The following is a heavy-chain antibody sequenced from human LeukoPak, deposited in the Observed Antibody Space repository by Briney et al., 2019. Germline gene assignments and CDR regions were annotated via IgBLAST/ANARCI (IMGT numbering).Heavy chain of an antibody. V-gene: IGHV3-53*01. D-gene: IGHD5-18*01. CDR3: AGVGRQYSYDKMYYFDY. CDR1: GFTVSSNY. CDR2: IYSGGST. J-gene: IGHJ4*02. Sequence: GGSLRLSCAASGFTVSSNYMSWVRQAPGKGLEWVSVIYSGGSTYYADSVKGRFTISRDNSKNTLYLQMNSLRAEDTAVYYCAGVGRQYSYDKMYYFDYWGQGTLATVSS.